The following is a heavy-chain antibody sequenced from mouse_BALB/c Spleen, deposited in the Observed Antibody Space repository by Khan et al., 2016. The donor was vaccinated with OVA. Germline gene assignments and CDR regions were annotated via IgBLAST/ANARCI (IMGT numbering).Heavy chain of an antibody. CDR3: ARISSYWYSDV. CDR2: TNTYTGEP. V-gene: IGHV9-1*02. Sequence: QVQLKQSGPELKKPGETVKISCKASGYTFTNYGMNWVKQAPGKGLKWMGWTNTYTGEPTYADDFKGRFVFSLETSASTAYLQISNLKNEDMTTYFCARISSYWYSDVWGAGTTVTVSS. D-gene: IGHD6-2*01. J-gene: IGHJ1*01. CDR1: GYTFTNYG.